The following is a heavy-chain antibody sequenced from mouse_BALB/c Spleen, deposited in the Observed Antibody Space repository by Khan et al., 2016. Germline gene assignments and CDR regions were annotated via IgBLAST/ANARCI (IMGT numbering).Heavy chain of an antibody. CDR2: INTETGEP. Sequence: QIQLVQSGPELKKPGETVKISCKASGYTFTDYSMHWVKQAPGKGLKWMGWINTETGEPTYADDFKGRFAFSLETSASTAYLQINNLKNEDTATYFFGRLRRSYAMDYWGQGTSVTVSS. V-gene: IGHV9-2-1*01. CDR1: GYTFTDYS. D-gene: IGHD1-1*01. CDR3: GRLRRSYAMDY. J-gene: IGHJ4*01.